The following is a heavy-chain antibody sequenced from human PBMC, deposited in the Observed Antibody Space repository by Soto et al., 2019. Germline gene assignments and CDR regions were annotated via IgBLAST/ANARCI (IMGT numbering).Heavy chain of an antibody. J-gene: IGHJ3*02. CDR2: IVVGSGNT. Sequence: SVKVSCKASGFTFSSSVIQWVRQARGQRLEWIGWIVVGSGNTNYAQKFQERVTIDRDMSTGTAYMELSSLRSEDTAVYYCARDRLRYFDWPEDAFDIWGQGTMVTVSS. CDR3: ARDRLRYFDWPEDAFDI. CDR1: GFTFSSSV. D-gene: IGHD3-9*01. V-gene: IGHV1-58*02.